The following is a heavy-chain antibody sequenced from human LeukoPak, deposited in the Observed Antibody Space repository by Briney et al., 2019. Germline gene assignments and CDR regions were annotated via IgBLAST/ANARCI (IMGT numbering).Heavy chain of an antibody. J-gene: IGHJ4*02. CDR1: GFTFGDYA. CDR3: TRAFRGYGGNPHY. Sequence: GGSLRLSCTASGFTFGDYAMSWVRQAPGKGLEWVGFIRSKAYGGTTEYAASVKGRFTISRDDSKSIAYLQMNSLKTEDTAVYYCTRAFRGYGGNPHYWRQGTLVTVSP. D-gene: IGHD4-23*01. CDR2: IRSKAYGGTT. V-gene: IGHV3-49*04.